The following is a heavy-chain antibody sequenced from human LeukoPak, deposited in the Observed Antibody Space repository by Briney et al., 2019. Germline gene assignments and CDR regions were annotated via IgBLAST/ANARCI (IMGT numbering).Heavy chain of an antibody. CDR1: GGSLSSSSYY. CDR2: IYYSGST. V-gene: IGHV4-39*01. Sequence: SETLSLTCTVSGGSLSSSSYYWACIRQPPGKGLECIGSIYYSGSTYYNPALTIRVTISVATSKNQLYLKLSYVNDAATDVYSCPRRAYSGSYPSYFDYWGKGTLVTVSS. CDR3: PRRAYSGSYPSYFDY. D-gene: IGHD1-26*01. J-gene: IGHJ4*02.